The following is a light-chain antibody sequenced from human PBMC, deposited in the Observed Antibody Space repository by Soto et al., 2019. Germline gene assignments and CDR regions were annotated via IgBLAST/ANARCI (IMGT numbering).Light chain of an antibody. V-gene: IGKV1-39*01. CDR3: QQSYSIPWT. Sequence: DIQMTQSPSSLSASVGDRVTIACRASQTISNYLNWYQRKPGKAPNLLIYATSTLQTGVPSRFSGSGSGTDFTLTISNLQPEDFATYYCQQSYSIPWTFGQGTKVEIK. CDR1: QTISNY. CDR2: ATS. J-gene: IGKJ1*01.